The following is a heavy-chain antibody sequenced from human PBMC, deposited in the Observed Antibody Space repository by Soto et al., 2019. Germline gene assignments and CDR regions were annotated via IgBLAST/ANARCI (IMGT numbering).Heavy chain of an antibody. CDR2: INHSGST. D-gene: IGHD5-12*01. CDR3: ATVYDGYFDY. V-gene: IGHV4-34*01. J-gene: IGHJ4*02. Sequence: PSETLSLTCAVYGGSFSGYYWSWIRQPPGKGLEWIGEINHSGSTYYNPSLKSRVTISVDRSKNQFSLKLSSVTAADTAVYYCATVYDGYFDYWGQGTMVTVS. CDR1: GGSFSGYY.